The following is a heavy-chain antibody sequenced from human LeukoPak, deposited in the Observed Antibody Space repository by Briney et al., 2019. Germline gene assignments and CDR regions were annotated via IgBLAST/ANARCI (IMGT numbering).Heavy chain of an antibody. CDR3: ARENRIPAAIQESLDY. CDR2: ISSSGSTI. Sequence: PGGSLRLSCAASGFTFSSYAMSWVRQAPGKGLEWVSYISSSGSTIYYADSVKGRFTISRDNAKNSLYLQMNSLRAEDTAVYYCARENRIPAAIQESLDYWGQGTLVTVSS. V-gene: IGHV3-48*04. J-gene: IGHJ4*02. CDR1: GFTFSSYA. D-gene: IGHD2-2*02.